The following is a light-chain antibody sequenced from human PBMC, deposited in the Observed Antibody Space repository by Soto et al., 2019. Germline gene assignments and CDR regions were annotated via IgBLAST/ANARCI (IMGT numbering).Light chain of an antibody. CDR1: NSDVGSYNL. V-gene: IGLV2-23*02. Sequence: QSVLTQPASVSGSPGQSITISCTGTNSDVGSYNLASWYQQHPGKAPKVIIYEVSERPSGVSDRFSGSKSGNTASLMISGLQAEDEADYYCCSYAGSSTQSYVFGSGTKVTVL. CDR2: EVS. J-gene: IGLJ1*01. CDR3: CSYAGSSTQSYV.